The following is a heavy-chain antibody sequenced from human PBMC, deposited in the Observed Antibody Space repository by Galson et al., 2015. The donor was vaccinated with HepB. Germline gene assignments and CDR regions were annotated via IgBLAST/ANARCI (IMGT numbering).Heavy chain of an antibody. CDR2: IYYSGST. CDR3: AAVMYYDILTGYWRSDP. V-gene: IGHV4-39*01. D-gene: IGHD3-9*01. Sequence: SETLSLTCTVSGGSISNSYWGWIRQPPGKGLEWIGSIYYSGSTYYNPSLKSRVTISVDTSKNQFSLKLSSVTAADTAVYYCAAVMYYDILTGYWRSDPWGQGTLVTVSS. J-gene: IGHJ5*02. CDR1: GGSISNSY.